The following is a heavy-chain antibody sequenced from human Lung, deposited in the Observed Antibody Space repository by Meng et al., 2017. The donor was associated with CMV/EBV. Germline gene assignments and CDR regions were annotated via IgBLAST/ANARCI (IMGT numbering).Heavy chain of an antibody. CDR2: ISGSGGST. CDR3: AKGGSTSYYYYGMDV. D-gene: IGHD2-2*01. V-gene: IGHV3-23*01. J-gene: IGHJ6*02. CDR1: GFTFSSYA. Sequence: GESXKISCAASGFTFSSYAMSWVRQAPGKGLEWVSAISGSGGSTYYADSVKGRFTISRDNSKNTLYLQMNSLRAEDTAVYYCAKGGSTSYYYYGMDVWGQGTXVTVSS.